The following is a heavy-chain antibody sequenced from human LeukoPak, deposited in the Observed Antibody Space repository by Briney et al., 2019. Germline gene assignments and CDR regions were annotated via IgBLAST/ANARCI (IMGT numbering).Heavy chain of an antibody. CDR3: ARMYYDFWCGSLSWFDP. J-gene: IGHJ5*02. D-gene: IGHD3-3*01. V-gene: IGHV4-38-2*02. CDR1: GYSISSGYY. Sequence: SETLSLTCTVSGYSISSGYYWGWIRQPPGKGLEWIGSIYHSGSTYYNPSLKSRVTISVDTSKNQFSLKLSSVTAADTAVYYCARMYYDFWCGSLSWFDPWGQGTLVTVSS. CDR2: IYHSGST.